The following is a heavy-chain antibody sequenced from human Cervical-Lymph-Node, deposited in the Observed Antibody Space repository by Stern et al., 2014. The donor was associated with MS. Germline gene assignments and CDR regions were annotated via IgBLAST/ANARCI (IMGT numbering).Heavy chain of an antibody. CDR2: ISHSGTT. V-gene: IGHV4-59*01. CDR1: GGSMRSYY. J-gene: IGHJ4*02. Sequence: VQLVESGPGLVKTSETLSLTCTVSGGSMRSYYWSWIRHSPGKGLEWIGYISHSGTTNYNPSLRSRVTISLDMSKNQFSLKLTSVTAADTAMYYCARETSTFGYTYWGQGTQVTVSS. D-gene: IGHD3-16*02. CDR3: ARETSTFGYTY.